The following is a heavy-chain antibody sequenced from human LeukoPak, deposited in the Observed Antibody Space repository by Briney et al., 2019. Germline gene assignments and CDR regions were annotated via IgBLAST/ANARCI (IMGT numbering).Heavy chain of an antibody. CDR2: IIPIFGTA. CDR1: GGTFSSYA. D-gene: IGHD6-13*01. V-gene: IGHV1-69*01. J-gene: IGHJ4*02. CDR3: ARGLLYSSTRIGPL. Sequence: ASVKVSCKASGGTFSSYAISWVRQAPGQGLEWMGGIIPIFGTANYAQKFQGRVTITADESTSTAYMELSSLRSEDTAVYYCARGLLYSSTRIGPLWGQGTLVTVSS.